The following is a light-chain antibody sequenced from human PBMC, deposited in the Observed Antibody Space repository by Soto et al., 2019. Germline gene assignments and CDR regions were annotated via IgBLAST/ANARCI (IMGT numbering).Light chain of an antibody. Sequence: EIVLTQSPGTLSLSPGERATLSCRASQSVSSSSLAWYQQKPGQAPMLLIYGASSRATGIPDRLSSIGSGTDFTLTISRLEPEELAVYYCHQYDSSPLTFGGGTKVEIK. J-gene: IGKJ4*01. CDR1: QSVSSSS. V-gene: IGKV3-20*01. CDR2: GAS. CDR3: HQYDSSPLT.